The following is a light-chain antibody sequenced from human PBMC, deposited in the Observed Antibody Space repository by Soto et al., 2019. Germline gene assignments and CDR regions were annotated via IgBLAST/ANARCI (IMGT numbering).Light chain of an antibody. CDR2: DVT. J-gene: IGLJ1*01. CDR1: SSDVGGYNY. Sequence: QSLLTQPRSVSWSPGQSVTISYTGTSSDVGGYNYVSWYQQHPGKAPKLMIYDVTKRPSGVPDRFSGSKSGNTASLTISGLQAEDEADYYCCSFSGSPYVFGSGTKVTVL. CDR3: CSFSGSPYV. V-gene: IGLV2-11*01.